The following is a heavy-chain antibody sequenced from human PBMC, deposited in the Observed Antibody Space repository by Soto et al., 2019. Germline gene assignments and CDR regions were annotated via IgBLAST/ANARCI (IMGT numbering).Heavy chain of an antibody. CDR2: IPSVGGSSGGST. J-gene: IGHJ4*02. CDR1: GFTFASSA. Sequence: GGSLRLSCAASGFTFASSAMSWVRQAPGKGLEWVSAIPSVGGSSGGSTYYADSVQGRFTISRDNSKNTLYLQMNSLRAEDTALYYCAKCATNSAYDSGYYFDYWGQGILVTVSS. CDR3: AKCATNSAYDSGYYFDY. V-gene: IGHV3-23*01. D-gene: IGHD5-12*01.